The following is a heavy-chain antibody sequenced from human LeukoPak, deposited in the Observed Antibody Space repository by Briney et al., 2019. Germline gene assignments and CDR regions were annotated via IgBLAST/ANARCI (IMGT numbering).Heavy chain of an antibody. CDR3: ARPTVGYFDY. D-gene: IGHD4-23*01. CDR1: GGSFSGYY. J-gene: IGHJ4*02. CDR2: INHSGST. V-gene: IGHV4-34*01. Sequence: SETLSLTCAVYGGSFSGYYWSWIRQPPGKGLEWIGEINHSGSTNYNPSLKSRVTISVDTSKDQFSLKLSSVTAADTAVYYCARPTVGYFDYWGQGTLVTVSS.